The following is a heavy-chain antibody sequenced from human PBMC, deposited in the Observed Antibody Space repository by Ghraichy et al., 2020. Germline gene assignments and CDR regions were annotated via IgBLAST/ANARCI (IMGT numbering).Heavy chain of an antibody. V-gene: IGHV4-39*01. Sequence: SETLSLTCTVSGGSISSSSYYWGWIRQPPGKGLEWIGSIYYSGSTYYNPSLKSRVTISVDTSKNQFSLKLSSVTAADTAVYYCARLHPKYSSGWSFHYYGMDVWGQGTTVTVSS. CDR1: GGSISSSSYY. J-gene: IGHJ6*02. CDR2: IYYSGST. D-gene: IGHD6-19*01. CDR3: ARLHPKYSSGWSFHYYGMDV.